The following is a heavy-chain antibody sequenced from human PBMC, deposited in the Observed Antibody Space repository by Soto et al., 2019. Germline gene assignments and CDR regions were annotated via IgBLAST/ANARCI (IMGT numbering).Heavy chain of an antibody. CDR3: ACLYETTGYYDEGWFDP. CDR2: IYYSGST. D-gene: IGHD3-22*01. Sequence: QVQLQESGPGLVKPSQTLSLTCTVSGGSISTGGYYWSWIRQHPGKGLEWIGHIYYSGSTYHNPSLKSRLIISVDTSKNQFSLKLSSVTAADTAVYSCACLYETTGYYDEGWFDPWGQGTLVTVSS. V-gene: IGHV4-31*03. CDR1: GGSISTGGYY. J-gene: IGHJ5*02.